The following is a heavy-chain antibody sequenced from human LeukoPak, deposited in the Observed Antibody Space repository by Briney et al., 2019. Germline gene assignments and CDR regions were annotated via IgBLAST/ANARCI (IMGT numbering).Heavy chain of an antibody. CDR2: IYYSGST. J-gene: IGHJ4*02. D-gene: IGHD6-19*01. V-gene: IGHV4-59*12. CDR3: AREAVAATGRGLDY. Sequence: SETLSLTCTVSGGSISSYYWSWIRQPPGKGLEWIGYIYYSGSTNYNPSLKSRVTISVDTSKNQFSLKLSSVTAADTAVYYCAREAVAATGRGLDYWGQGTLVTVSS. CDR1: GGSISSYY.